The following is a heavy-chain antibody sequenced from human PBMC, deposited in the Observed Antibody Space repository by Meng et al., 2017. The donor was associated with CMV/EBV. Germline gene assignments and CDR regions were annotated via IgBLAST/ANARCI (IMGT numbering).Heavy chain of an antibody. CDR1: GFTFSDYW. CDR2: INNDGGNT. V-gene: IGHV3-74*01. CDR3: ARGLYGPDY. D-gene: IGHD4-17*01. Sequence: GSLKISCAASGFTFSDYWMHWVRQAPGKGLVWVSRINNDGGNTVYADSVKGRFTFSRDNAKNTLYLQMNSLRAEDTAVYYCARGLYGPDYWGQGTLVTVSS. J-gene: IGHJ4*02.